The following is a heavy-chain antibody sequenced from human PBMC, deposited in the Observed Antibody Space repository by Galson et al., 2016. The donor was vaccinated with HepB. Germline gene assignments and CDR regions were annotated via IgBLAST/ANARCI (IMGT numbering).Heavy chain of an antibody. CDR2: IDRYGSST. CDR3: ARVIGGTLDALDT. Sequence: SLRLSCAASGFSFSSSWMHWVRQAPGKGLAWVSRIDRYGSSTGYADSVKGRSTISRDNSKNTLYLQMNSLRAEDSAVYYCARVIGGTLDALDTWGQGTMVTVSS. D-gene: IGHD2-21*01. J-gene: IGHJ3*02. CDR1: GFSFSSSW. V-gene: IGHV3-74*01.